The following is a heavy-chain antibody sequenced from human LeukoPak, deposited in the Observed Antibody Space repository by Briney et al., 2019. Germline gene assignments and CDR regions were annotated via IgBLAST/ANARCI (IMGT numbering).Heavy chain of an antibody. CDR1: GGSISTYY. CDR2: IYYSGSS. Sequence: SETLSLTCTVSGGSISTYYWSWIRQPPGKGLEWIGYIYYSGSSNYNPSLKSRVTISLDTSKNQFSLRLSSVTAADTAVYYCARDDYDSSGYSETYWYFDLWGRGTLVTVSS. D-gene: IGHD3-22*01. CDR3: ARDDYDSSGYSETYWYFDL. J-gene: IGHJ2*01. V-gene: IGHV4-59*12.